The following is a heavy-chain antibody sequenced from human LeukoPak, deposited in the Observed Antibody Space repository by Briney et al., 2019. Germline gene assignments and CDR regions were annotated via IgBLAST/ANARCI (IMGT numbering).Heavy chain of an antibody. CDR3: ARVRYCSSTSCSTAYYYYGMDV. V-gene: IGHV1-2*02. J-gene: IGHJ6*02. D-gene: IGHD2-2*01. CDR2: INPNSGGT. CDR1: GYTFTGYY. Sequence: ASVKVSCKASGYTFTGYYMHWVRQAPGQGLEWMGWINPNSGGTNYAQKFQGRVTMTRDTSISTAYMELSRQRSDDTAVYYSARVRYCSSTSCSTAYYYYGMDVWGQGTTVTVSS.